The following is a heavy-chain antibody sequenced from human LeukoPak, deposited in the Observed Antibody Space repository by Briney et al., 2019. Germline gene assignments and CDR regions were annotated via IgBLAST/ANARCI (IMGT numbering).Heavy chain of an antibody. CDR2: IKQDGSEK. V-gene: IGHV3-7*03. J-gene: IGHJ6*02. D-gene: IGHD6-19*01. CDR3: ARDSSSGWLDYYYYGMDV. Sequence: GGSLRLSCAASGFTFSSYWMSWVRQAPGKGLEWVANIKQDGSEKYYVDSVKGLFTISRDNAKNSLYLQMNSLRAEDTAVYYCARDSSSGWLDYYYYGMDVWGQGTTVTVSS. CDR1: GFTFSSYW.